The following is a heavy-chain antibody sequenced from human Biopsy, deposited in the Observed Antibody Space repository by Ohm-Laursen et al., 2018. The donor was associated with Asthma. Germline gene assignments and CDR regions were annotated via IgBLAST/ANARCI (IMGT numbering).Heavy chain of an antibody. D-gene: IGHD3-22*01. J-gene: IGHJ4*02. Sequence: GSLRLSCAASGFAVSRDHMFWVRQAPGKGLEWVSVIYSGGTSHTADSVRGRITISRDYSKNTLYLQMHSLRAEDTAVYYCARGDSSNWSHYYFDYWGQGTLVTVSS. CDR1: GFAVSRDH. V-gene: IGHV3-53*01. CDR3: ARGDSSNWSHYYFDY. CDR2: IYSGGTS.